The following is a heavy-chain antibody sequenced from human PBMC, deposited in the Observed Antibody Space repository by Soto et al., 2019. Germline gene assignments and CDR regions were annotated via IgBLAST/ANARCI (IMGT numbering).Heavy chain of an antibody. CDR3: ARGGHVVGVTAALDS. J-gene: IGHJ4*02. CDR1: GDNFTDYY. D-gene: IGHD2-21*02. CDR2: VNPSGGHT. V-gene: IGHV1-46*01. Sequence: QVQLMQSGAEVKKPGASVKVSCKASGDNFTDYYIHWVRQAPGQGLEWMGTVNPSGGHTTYAQHSLGRVTMTRDTSTSTLYMERTSLTSDDTAIDYCARGGHVVGVTAALDSWGQGTLVTVSS.